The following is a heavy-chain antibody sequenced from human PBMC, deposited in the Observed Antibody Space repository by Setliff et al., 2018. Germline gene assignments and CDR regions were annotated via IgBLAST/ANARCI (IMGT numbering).Heavy chain of an antibody. CDR3: TRGPDGYTYQGAFDI. CDR2: INHSGST. CDR1: GGSFSGYY. Sequence: PSETLSLTCAVYGGSFSGYYWSWIRQPPGKGLEWIGEINHSGSTNYNPSLKSRVTISVDTSKNQFSLKLSSVTAADTAVYYCTRGPDGYTYQGAFDIWGQGTMGTVS. D-gene: IGHD5-12*01. V-gene: IGHV4-34*01. J-gene: IGHJ3*02.